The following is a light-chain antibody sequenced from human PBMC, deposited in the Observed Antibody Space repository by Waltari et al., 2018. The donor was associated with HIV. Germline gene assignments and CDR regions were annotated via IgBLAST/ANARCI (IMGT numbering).Light chain of an antibody. CDR1: QSISYRSTLNAS. V-gene: IGKV4-1*01. CDR3: QQYYDKPLT. J-gene: IGKJ4*01. Sequence: DITLTQTLDSLPVSLCSRPAMKCRSIQSISYRSTLNASFAWYQKKPRQPPKLLIFWVSVRASGVPDRFSGSGSGTDFTLTINGVQAEDVAVYFCQQYYDKPLTFGRGTKVEI. CDR2: WVS.